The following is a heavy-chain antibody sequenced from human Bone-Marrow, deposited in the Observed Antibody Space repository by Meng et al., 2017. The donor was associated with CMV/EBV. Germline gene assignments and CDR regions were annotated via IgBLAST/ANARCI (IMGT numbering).Heavy chain of an antibody. Sequence: GESLKISCAASGFTFSSYAMSWVRQAPGKGLEWVSAISGSGGSTYYADSVKGRFTISRDNAKNSLYLQMNSLRAEDTAVYYCARAVDINFRFLASYYNGMDVWGQGTTVTVSS. J-gene: IGHJ6*02. CDR3: ARAVDINFRFLASYYNGMDV. V-gene: IGHV3-23*01. CDR1: GFTFSSYA. D-gene: IGHD3-3*01. CDR2: ISGSGGST.